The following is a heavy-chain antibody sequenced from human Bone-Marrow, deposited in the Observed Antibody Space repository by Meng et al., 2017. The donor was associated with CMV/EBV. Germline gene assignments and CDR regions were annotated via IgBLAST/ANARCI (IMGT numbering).Heavy chain of an antibody. D-gene: IGHD6-6*01. CDR2: IYHSGST. CDR3: ARDIYSSSAAYDYYYGMDV. CDR1: GYSISSGYY. Sequence: SETLSLTCTVSGYSISSGYYWGWIRQPPGKGLEWIGSIYHSGSTYYNPSLKSRVTISVDTSKNQFSLKLSSVTAADTAVYYCARDIYSSSAAYDYYYGMDVWGEGTTVTASS. V-gene: IGHV4-38-2*02. J-gene: IGHJ6*04.